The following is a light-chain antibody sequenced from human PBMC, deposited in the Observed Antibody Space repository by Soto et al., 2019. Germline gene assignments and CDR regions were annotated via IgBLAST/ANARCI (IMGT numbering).Light chain of an antibody. J-gene: IGKJ4*01. CDR1: QSVGSN. Sequence: KVMTQSPATLSVSPGERATLSCRASQSVGSNLAWYQQKPGQAPRLLIYGASTRATGIPARFSGSGSGTEFTLTISSLQSEDFAVYYCQQYNNWPQLTFGGGTKVEIK. CDR3: QQYNNWPQLT. V-gene: IGKV3-15*01. CDR2: GAS.